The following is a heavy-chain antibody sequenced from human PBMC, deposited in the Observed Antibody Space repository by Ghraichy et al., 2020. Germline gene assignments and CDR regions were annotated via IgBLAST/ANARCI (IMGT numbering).Heavy chain of an antibody. D-gene: IGHD4-11*01. CDR3: ARETTGYFDL. V-gene: IGHV1-18*01. J-gene: IGHJ2*01. Sequence: KLQCRVTMTTDTSTSTAYMELRSLRSDDTAVYYCARETTGYFDLWGRGTLVTVSS.